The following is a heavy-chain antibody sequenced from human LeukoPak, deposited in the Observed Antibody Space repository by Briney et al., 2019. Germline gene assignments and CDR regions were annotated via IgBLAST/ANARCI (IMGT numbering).Heavy chain of an antibody. Sequence: HPGGSLRLSCAASGFIFNNYAMGWVRQAPGKGLAWVSSLSATGHSTHYADSVKGRFIISRDNSKNTVFLQINSLGVEDTAVYFCVKGPSSDWNDNADGFEGSSWFFDLWGRGTLLIVSS. D-gene: IGHD1-1*01. V-gene: IGHV3-23*01. CDR2: LSATGHST. CDR3: VKGPSSDWNDNADGFEGSSWFFDL. CDR1: GFIFNNYA. J-gene: IGHJ2*01.